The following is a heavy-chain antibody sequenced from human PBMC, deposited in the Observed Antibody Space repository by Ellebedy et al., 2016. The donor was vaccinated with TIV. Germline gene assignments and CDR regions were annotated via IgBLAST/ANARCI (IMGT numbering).Heavy chain of an antibody. V-gene: IGHV4-59*08. CDR3: ARRSRGDGAPGY. CDR1: GGSVSSAY. J-gene: IGHJ4*02. D-gene: IGHD1-26*01. CDR2: VFHTGTT. Sequence: SETLSLTCNVSGGSVSSAYWNWIRRPPGKGLEWIGFVFHTGTTNYSPSLKSRVTMSVDTSKSQFSLRLSSVAAADTAVYYCARRSRGDGAPGYWGQGTLVTVSS.